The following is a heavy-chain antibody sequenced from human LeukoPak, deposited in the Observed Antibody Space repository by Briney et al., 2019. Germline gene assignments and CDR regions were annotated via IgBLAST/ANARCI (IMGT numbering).Heavy chain of an antibody. V-gene: IGHV1-18*01. Sequence: AASVKVSCKASGYTFTSYGISWVRQAPGQGLEWMGWISAYNGNTNYAQKLQGRVTMTTDTSTSTAYMELRSLRSDDTAVYYCARDLVDDILTGYYVPFDPWGQGTLVTVSS. CDR1: GYTFTSYG. CDR3: ARDLVDDILTGYYVPFDP. J-gene: IGHJ5*02. D-gene: IGHD3-9*01. CDR2: ISAYNGNT.